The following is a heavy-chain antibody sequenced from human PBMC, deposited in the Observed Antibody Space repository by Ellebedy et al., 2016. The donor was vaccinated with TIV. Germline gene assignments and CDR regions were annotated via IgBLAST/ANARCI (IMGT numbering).Heavy chain of an antibody. CDR2: MSYDGSNE. Sequence: GESLKISXAGYGFTFNSYGMHWVRQAPGKGPEWVAVMSYDGSNEYYADSVKGRFTISRDNSKNTLFLQMNSLRAEDTAVYYCARETGYSSSWHFDYWGQGTLVTVSS. V-gene: IGHV3-30*03. CDR3: ARETGYSSSWHFDY. CDR1: GFTFNSYG. D-gene: IGHD6-13*01. J-gene: IGHJ4*02.